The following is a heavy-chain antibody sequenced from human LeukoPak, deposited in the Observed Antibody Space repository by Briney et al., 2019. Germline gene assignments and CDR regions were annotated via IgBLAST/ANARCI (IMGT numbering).Heavy chain of an antibody. CDR2: FYYSEST. Sequence: SETLSLTCTVSGGSISNYYWSWIRQPPGKGLEWIGYFYYSESTNYNPSLKSRVTISVDTSKNQFSLKLGSVTAADTAVYYCARGAGYSTTSFDYWGQGTLVTVSS. V-gene: IGHV4-59*01. J-gene: IGHJ4*02. CDR3: ARGAGYSTTSFDY. D-gene: IGHD6-13*01. CDR1: GGSISNYY.